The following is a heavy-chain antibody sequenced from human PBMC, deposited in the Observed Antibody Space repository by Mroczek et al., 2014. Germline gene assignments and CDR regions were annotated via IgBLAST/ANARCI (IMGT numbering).Heavy chain of an antibody. CDR1: GGSFSNYH. D-gene: IGHD2-21*02. CDR2: VYPRGSI. V-gene: IGHV4-4*07. Sequence: QVQLQQWGPGLVKPSETLSLTCTVSGGSFSNYHWSWIRQPAGKGLEWIGRVYPRGSISYSPSLRSRVSMSIDTSANIFSLNLRPVTAADTAVYYCVRDGDCRGNDCYPQYWGQGALVSVSS. J-gene: IGHJ4*02. CDR3: VRDGDCRGNDCYPQY.